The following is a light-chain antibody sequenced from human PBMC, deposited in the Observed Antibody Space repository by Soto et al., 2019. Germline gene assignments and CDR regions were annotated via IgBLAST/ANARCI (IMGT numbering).Light chain of an antibody. CDR3: QRRSNWSTT. V-gene: IGKV3-15*01. CDR2: LTS. Sequence: EVVMTQSPATLSVSPGDRVTLSCRASQSVSGNLAWYQQKPGQTPRLLIYLTSTRATGIPARFSGSGSGTEFTLTISSLEPEDFAVYYCQRRSNWSTTFGQGTKVDIK. J-gene: IGKJ1*01. CDR1: QSVSGN.